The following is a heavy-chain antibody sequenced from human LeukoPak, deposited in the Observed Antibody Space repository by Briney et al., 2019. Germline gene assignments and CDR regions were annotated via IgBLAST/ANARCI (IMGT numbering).Heavy chain of an antibody. CDR2: WSYSGYT. CDR3: ARHADSGFGESAFDF. J-gene: IGHJ4*02. D-gene: IGHD3-10*01. CDR1: GGSISSSDHY. V-gene: IGHV4-39*01. Sequence: PSETLSLTCTVSGGSISSSDHYWGWIRQPPGKGLEWIGSWSYSGYTPYNPSLKSRVTISVDMSNNQFSLKLTSVTAADTAVYYCARHADSGFGESAFDFWGQGTLVTVSS.